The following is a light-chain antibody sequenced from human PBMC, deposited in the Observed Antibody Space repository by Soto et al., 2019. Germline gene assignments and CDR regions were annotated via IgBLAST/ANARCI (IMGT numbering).Light chain of an antibody. CDR2: KAS. J-gene: IGKJ5*01. Sequence: DIQMTQSPSTLSASVGDRVTITCRASQSVSTWLAWYQQKPGKAPKLLIYKASNLESGVPSRFTGSGSGTEFTLTISSLQSEDFAVYYCQQYGSSPRTFGQGTRLEIK. CDR1: QSVSTW. V-gene: IGKV1-5*03. CDR3: QQYGSSPRT.